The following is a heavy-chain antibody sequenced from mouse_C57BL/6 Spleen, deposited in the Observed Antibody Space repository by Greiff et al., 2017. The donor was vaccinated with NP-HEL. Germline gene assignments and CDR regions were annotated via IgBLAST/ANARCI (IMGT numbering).Heavy chain of an antibody. V-gene: IGHV5-4*01. D-gene: IGHD1-1*01. CDR3: ARDHYYYGSSYYFDY. CDR1: GFTFSSYA. Sequence: EVQLVESGGGLVKPGGSLKLSCAASGFTFSSYALSWVRQTPETRLEWVATISDGGSYTYYPDNVKGRFTISRDNAKNNLYLQMSHLKSEETAMYYCARDHYYYGSSYYFDYWGQGTTLTVSS. J-gene: IGHJ2*01. CDR2: ISDGGSYT.